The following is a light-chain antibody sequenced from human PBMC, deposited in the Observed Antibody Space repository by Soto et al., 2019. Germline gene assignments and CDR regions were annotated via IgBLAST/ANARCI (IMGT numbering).Light chain of an antibody. Sequence: IVLTQSPGTLSLSPGERATLSCRASQSVSSTYFAWYQQRFGQAPRLLIYGASSRATGIPDRFSGSGSGTDFTLTISRLEPEDFAVYYCQKYGSSSLTFGQGTKVDIK. J-gene: IGKJ1*01. V-gene: IGKV3-20*01. CDR3: QKYGSSSLT. CDR1: QSVSSTY. CDR2: GAS.